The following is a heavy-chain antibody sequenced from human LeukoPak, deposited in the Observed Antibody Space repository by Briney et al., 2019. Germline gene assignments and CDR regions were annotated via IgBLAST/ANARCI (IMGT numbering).Heavy chain of an antibody. CDR1: GFTFSSYD. Sequence: GGFLRLSCAASGFTFSSYDMHWVRQPTGKGLEWVSAIGTAGDTYYSHSVKGRFTISRENAKNSLYLHMNSLSAGDTAVYFCARGHMLTGYYNFAWFDPWGQGTLVTVSS. CDR2: IGTAGDT. J-gene: IGHJ5*02. D-gene: IGHD3-9*01. CDR3: ARGHMLTGYYNFAWFDP. V-gene: IGHV3-13*01.